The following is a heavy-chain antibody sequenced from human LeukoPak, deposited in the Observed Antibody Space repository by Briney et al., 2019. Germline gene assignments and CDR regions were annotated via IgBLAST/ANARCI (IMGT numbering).Heavy chain of an antibody. J-gene: IGHJ5*02. CDR3: ARDSSDFWPEGWFDP. CDR1: GYTFTSYG. Sequence: ASVKVSCKASGYTFTSYGISWVRQAPGQGLEWMGWISAYNGNTNYAQKLQGRVTMTTDTSTSTAYMELRSLGSDDTAVYYCARDSSDFWPEGWFDPWGQGTLVTVSS. D-gene: IGHD3/OR15-3a*01. V-gene: IGHV1-18*01. CDR2: ISAYNGNT.